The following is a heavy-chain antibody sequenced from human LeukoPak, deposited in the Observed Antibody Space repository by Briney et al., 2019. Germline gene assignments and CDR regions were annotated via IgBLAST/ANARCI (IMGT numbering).Heavy chain of an antibody. Sequence: SETLSLTCTVSGGSISSYYWGWIRRPPGKGLEWIGYIFYSGSANYNPSLKSRVTISVDTSKNQFSLKLSSVTAADTAVYYCARDHSGYSGYVLHYNWFDPWGQGTLVTVSS. CDR3: ARDHSGYSGYVLHYNWFDP. D-gene: IGHD5-12*01. J-gene: IGHJ5*02. CDR2: IFYSGSA. CDR1: GGSISSYY. V-gene: IGHV4-59*01.